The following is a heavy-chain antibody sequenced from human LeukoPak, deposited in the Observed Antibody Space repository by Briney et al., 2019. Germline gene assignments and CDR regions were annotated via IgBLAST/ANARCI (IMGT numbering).Heavy chain of an antibody. D-gene: IGHD1-1*01. CDR1: GGSISSYY. CDR3: ARDISRWNELDS. Sequence: SETLSLTCTVSGGSISSYYWSWIRQPPGKGLEWIGYIYYSGSTNYNPSLKSRVTISVDTSKNQFSLKLTSVTAADTAVYYCARDISRWNELDSWGQGTLVTVSS. V-gene: IGHV4-59*12. J-gene: IGHJ4*02. CDR2: IYYSGST.